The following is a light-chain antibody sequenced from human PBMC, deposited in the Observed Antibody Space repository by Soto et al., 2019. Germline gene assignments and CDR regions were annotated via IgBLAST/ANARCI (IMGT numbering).Light chain of an antibody. CDR3: QQYYNYPRT. J-gene: IGKJ1*01. CDR2: DAS. Sequence: DIQMTQSPFTLSASVGARVTITCRASQSISNRLAWHQQKPGKAPKVLIYDASNLKSGVPSRFSVSGSGTEFTLTIGTLQPDDFATYYCQQYYNYPRTFGQGTKVEIK. CDR1: QSISNR. V-gene: IGKV1-5*01.